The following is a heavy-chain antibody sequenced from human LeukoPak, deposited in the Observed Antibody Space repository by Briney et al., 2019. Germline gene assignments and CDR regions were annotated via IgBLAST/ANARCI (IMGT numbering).Heavy chain of an antibody. V-gene: IGHV4-39*07. Sequence: SETLSLTCTVSGGSISSSSYYWGWIRQPPGKGLEWIGSIYYSGSTYYNPSLKSRVTISVDTSKNQFSLKLSSVTAADTAVYYCARETMLAGFASGLGFNYWGQGILVIVSS. CDR3: ARETMLAGFASGLGFNY. CDR1: GGSISSSSYY. D-gene: IGHD6-19*01. CDR2: IYYSGST. J-gene: IGHJ4*02.